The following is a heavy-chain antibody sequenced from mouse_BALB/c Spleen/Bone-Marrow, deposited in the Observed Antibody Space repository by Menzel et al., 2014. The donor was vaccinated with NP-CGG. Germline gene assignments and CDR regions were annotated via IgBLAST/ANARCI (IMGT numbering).Heavy chain of an antibody. CDR3: ARQTYYDYDGYFDY. CDR2: ISSGGSYT. Sequence: EVKLVESGGDLVKPGGSLKLSCAASGFTFSSYGMSWVRQTPDKRLEWVATISSGGSYTYYPDSVKGRFTISRDNAKNTLYLQMSSLKSEDTAMYYCARQTYYDYDGYFDYWGQGTTLTVSS. J-gene: IGHJ2*01. CDR1: GFTFSSYG. V-gene: IGHV5-6*01. D-gene: IGHD2-4*01.